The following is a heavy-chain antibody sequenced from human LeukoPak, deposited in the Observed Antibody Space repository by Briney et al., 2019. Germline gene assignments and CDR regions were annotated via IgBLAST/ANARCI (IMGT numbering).Heavy chain of an antibody. CDR2: IKSKTDGGTT. V-gene: IGHV3-15*01. Sequence: GGSLRLSCTGSGFTFGDHAINWFRQAPGKGLEWVGRIKSKTDGGTTDYAAPVKGRFTISRDDSKNTLYLQMNSLKTEDTAVYYYTTEWIGYCSSTSCPRGVFDYWGQGTLVTVSS. J-gene: IGHJ4*02. D-gene: IGHD2-2*01. CDR1: GFTFGDHA. CDR3: TTEWIGYCSSTSCPRGVFDY.